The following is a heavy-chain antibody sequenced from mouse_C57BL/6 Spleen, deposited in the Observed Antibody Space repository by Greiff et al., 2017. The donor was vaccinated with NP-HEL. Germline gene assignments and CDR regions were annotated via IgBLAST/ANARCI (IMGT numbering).Heavy chain of an antibody. CDR2: ISGGGGNT. Sequence: EVQGVESGGGLVKPGGSLKLSCAASGFTFSSYTMSWVRQTPEKRLEWVATISGGGGNTYYPDSVKGRFTISRDNAKNTLYLQMSSLRSEDTALYYCARQRTSHYYAMDYWGQGTSVTVSS. J-gene: IGHJ4*01. CDR3: ARQRTSHYYAMDY. V-gene: IGHV5-9*01. CDR1: GFTFSSYT.